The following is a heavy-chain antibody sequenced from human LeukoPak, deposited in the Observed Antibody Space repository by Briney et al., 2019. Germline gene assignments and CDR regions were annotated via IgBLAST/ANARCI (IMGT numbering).Heavy chain of an antibody. D-gene: IGHD3-22*01. V-gene: IGHV3-30-3*01. CDR1: GFTYSSYA. CDR3: AREPIVVVITSYYYYGMDV. J-gene: IGHJ6*02. CDR2: ISYDGSNK. Sequence: PGRSLRLSCAASGFTYSSYAMHWVRQDPGKGLEWVTVISYDGSNKYYADSVKGRFTISRDNSKNTLYLQMNSLRAEDTAVYYCAREPIVVVITSYYYYGMDVWGQGTTVTVSS.